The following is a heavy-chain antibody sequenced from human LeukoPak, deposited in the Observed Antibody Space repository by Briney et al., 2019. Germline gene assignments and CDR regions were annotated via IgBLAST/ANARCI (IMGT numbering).Heavy chain of an antibody. CDR3: ARVPGDF. CDR1: GFTFSSYS. J-gene: IGHJ4*02. V-gene: IGHV3-21*01. Sequence: PGGSLRLSCAASGFTFSSYSMNWVRQAPGKGLEWVSSISSTSTHIYYRDSVKGRFTISRDNAKNSLYLQMNGLRAEDTAVYYCARVPGDFWGQGTLVTVSS. CDR2: ISSTSTHI.